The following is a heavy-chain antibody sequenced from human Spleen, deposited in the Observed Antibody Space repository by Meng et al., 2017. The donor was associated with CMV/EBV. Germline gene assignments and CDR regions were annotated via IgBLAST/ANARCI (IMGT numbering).Heavy chain of an antibody. CDR1: GGSITSYY. J-gene: IGHJ4*02. D-gene: IGHD3-3*01. V-gene: IGHV4-59*12. CDR2: IYYSGST. CDR3: ARGQGITIFGVTKPPYYFDY. Sequence: SETLSLTCTVSGGSITSYYWSWIRQPPGKGLEWIGYIYYSGSTKYKPSLKSRVTISLDMSKNQFSLKLSSVTAADTAVYYCARGQGITIFGVTKPPYYFDYWGQGTLVTVSS.